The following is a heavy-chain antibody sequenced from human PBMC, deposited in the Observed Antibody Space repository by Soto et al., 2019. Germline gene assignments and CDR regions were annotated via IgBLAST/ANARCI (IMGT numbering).Heavy chain of an antibody. CDR3: ARDLNYYDSSGYYIRGY. CDR2: INPSGGST. V-gene: IGHV1-46*01. D-gene: IGHD3-22*01. CDR1: GYTFTSYY. Sequence: ASVKVSSKASGYTFTSYYMHWVRQAPGQGLEWMGIINPSGGSTSYAQKFQGRVTMTRDTSTSTVYMELSSLRSEDTAVYYCARDLNYYDSSGYYIRGYWGQGTLVTVSS. J-gene: IGHJ4*02.